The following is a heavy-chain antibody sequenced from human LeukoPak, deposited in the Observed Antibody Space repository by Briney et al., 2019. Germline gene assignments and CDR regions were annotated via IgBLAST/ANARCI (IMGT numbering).Heavy chain of an antibody. CDR1: GFTFSSYA. Sequence: GGALRLSCAASGFTFSSYAMHWVRQAPGKGLEGVSAISGSGGSTYYADSVKGRFTISRDNSKNTLYLQMNSLRAEDTAVYYCAKVGGSYGYWGQGTLVTVSS. CDR3: AKVGGSYGY. V-gene: IGHV3-23*01. D-gene: IGHD1-26*01. J-gene: IGHJ4*02. CDR2: ISGSGGST.